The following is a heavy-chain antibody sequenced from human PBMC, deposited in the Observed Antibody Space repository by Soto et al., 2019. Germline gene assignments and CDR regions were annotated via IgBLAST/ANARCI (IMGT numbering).Heavy chain of an antibody. CDR2: ISYDGSNK. V-gene: IGHV3-30*18. CDR1: GFTFSGYG. J-gene: IGHJ6*02. D-gene: IGHD3-16*02. Sequence: GGSLRLSCAASGFTFSGYGMHWVRQAPGKGLEWVAVISYDGSNKYYADSVKGRFTISRDNSKNTLYLQMNSLRAEDTAVYYCAKDYVWGSYQDYYYGMDVWGQGTTVTVSS. CDR3: AKDYVWGSYQDYYYGMDV.